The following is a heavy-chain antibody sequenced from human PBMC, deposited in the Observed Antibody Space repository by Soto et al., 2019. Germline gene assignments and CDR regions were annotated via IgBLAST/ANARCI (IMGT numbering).Heavy chain of an antibody. Sequence: DVQLVESGGGLVQPGGSLRLSCAISGFSVSSNYLSWVRQAPGKGLEWVSVHYSGGSTYYADSVQGRFTISRDKSNNTLYLQMRRVRAEDTAVYFCARHRHPRGTVGATSPLDPWVQGTQVTVSS. J-gene: IGHJ5*02. CDR2: HYSGGST. D-gene: IGHD1-26*01. V-gene: IGHV3-53*01. CDR1: GFSVSSNY. CDR3: ARHRHPRGTVGATSPLDP.